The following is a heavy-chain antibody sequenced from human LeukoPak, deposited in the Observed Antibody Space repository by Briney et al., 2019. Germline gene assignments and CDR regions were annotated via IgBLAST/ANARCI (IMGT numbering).Heavy chain of an antibody. V-gene: IGHV3-74*01. CDR3: ARGVGYCSSTSCYWWFDP. Sequence: QPGGSLRLSCAASGFTFSSYWMHWVRQAPGKGLVWVSRINSGGSSTSYADSVKGRFTISRDNAKNTLYLQMNSLRAEDTAVYYCARGVGYCSSTSCYWWFDPWGQGTLVTVSS. CDR2: INSGGSST. D-gene: IGHD2-2*01. CDR1: GFTFSSYW. J-gene: IGHJ5*02.